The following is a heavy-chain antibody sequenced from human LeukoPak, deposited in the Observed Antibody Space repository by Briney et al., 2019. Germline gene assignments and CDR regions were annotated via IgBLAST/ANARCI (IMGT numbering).Heavy chain of an antibody. V-gene: IGHV1-69*06. CDR2: IIPIFGTA. Sequence: ASVKVSCKAFGGTFSSYAISWVRQAPGQGLEWMGGIIPIFGTANYAQKFQGRVAITADKSTSTAYMELSSLRSEDTAVYYCARDSSSYYYYYMDVWGKGTTVTVSS. CDR3: ARDSSSYYYYYMDV. J-gene: IGHJ6*03. CDR1: GGTFSSYA. D-gene: IGHD6-6*01.